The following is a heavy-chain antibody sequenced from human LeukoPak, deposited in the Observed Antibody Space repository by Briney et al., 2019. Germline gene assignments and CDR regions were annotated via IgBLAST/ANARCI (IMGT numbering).Heavy chain of an antibody. CDR2: INPNSDGT. Sequence: ARVKVSCKASGYTFTVYYMHLVRQAPGQGHEWMGWINPNSDGTNYEQKVQGRVTMTRDTSISTAYMELSRLRSGDTAVYYCARGVEGYYDFWSGYSYMDVWGKGTTVTVSS. CDR1: GYTFTVYY. J-gene: IGHJ6*03. V-gene: IGHV1-2*02. D-gene: IGHD3-3*01. CDR3: ARGVEGYYDFWSGYSYMDV.